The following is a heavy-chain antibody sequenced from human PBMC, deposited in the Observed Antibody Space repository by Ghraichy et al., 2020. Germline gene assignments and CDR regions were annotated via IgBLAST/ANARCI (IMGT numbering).Heavy chain of an antibody. J-gene: IGHJ6*02. CDR2: IRYDGSNK. CDR3: AKNLHGGWGEGLYYYYYGMDV. Sequence: LSLTCAASGFTFSSYGMHWVRQAPGKGLEWVAFIRYDGSNKYYADSVKGRFTISRDNSKNTLYLQMNSLRAEDTAVYYCAKNLHGGWGEGLYYYYYGMDVWGQGTTVTVSS. V-gene: IGHV3-30*02. D-gene: IGHD6-19*01. CDR1: GFTFSSYG.